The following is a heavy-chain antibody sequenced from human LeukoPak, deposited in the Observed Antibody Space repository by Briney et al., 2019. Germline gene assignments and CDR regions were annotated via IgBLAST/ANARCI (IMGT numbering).Heavy chain of an antibody. Sequence: GGSLRLSCAASGFTFDDYSMSWVRQAPGKGLEWVSGIIWNGGSTGYADSVKGRFTISRDNAKNSLYLQMNSLRAEDTALYHCARARMRSGSYYRLDYYYGMDVWGQGTTVTVSS. CDR3: ARARMRSGSYYRLDYYYGMDV. V-gene: IGHV3-20*01. CDR1: GFTFDDYS. J-gene: IGHJ6*02. D-gene: IGHD3-10*01. CDR2: IIWNGGST.